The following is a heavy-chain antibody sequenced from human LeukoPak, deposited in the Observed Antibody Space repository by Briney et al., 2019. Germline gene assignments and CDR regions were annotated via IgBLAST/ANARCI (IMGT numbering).Heavy chain of an antibody. V-gene: IGHV3-21*01. CDR1: GFTFSSYW. Sequence: SGGSLRLSCAASGFTFSSYWMHWVRQAPGKGLVWVSSINSSSTYIYSADSVKGRFTISRDNAKNSLYLQMNSLRAEDTAVYYCARDPGRREKAFDIWGQGTMVTVSS. CDR2: INSSSTYI. J-gene: IGHJ3*02. CDR3: ARDPGRREKAFDI. D-gene: IGHD1-14*01.